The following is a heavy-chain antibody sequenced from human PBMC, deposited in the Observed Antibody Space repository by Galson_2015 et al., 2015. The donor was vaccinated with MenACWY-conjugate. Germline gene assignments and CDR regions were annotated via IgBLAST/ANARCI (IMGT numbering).Heavy chain of an antibody. V-gene: IGHV4-39*01. Sequence: TCTVSGGSVSSSSYYWGWIRQPPGKGLEWIGSIYYSGSTNYNPSLKSRVTISVDTSKNRFSLKLSSVTAADTAVYYCARHHYGSGSYYYDVIDYWGQGTLVTVSS. CDR1: GGSVSSSSYY. CDR2: IYYSGST. D-gene: IGHD3-10*01. J-gene: IGHJ4*02. CDR3: ARHHYGSGSYYYDVIDY.